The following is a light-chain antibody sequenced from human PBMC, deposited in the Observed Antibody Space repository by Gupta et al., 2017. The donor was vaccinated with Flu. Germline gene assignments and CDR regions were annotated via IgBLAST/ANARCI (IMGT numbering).Light chain of an antibody. CDR1: QDISNY. Sequence: DIQMTQSPSSLSASVGDRVTTTCQASQDISNYLDWYQQKPGRAPKLLIYDASSLESGVPSRFSGSESGTEFTLTISSLQPEDVGTYYCQQYDNLPLTFGGGTKVEI. CDR2: DAS. J-gene: IGKJ4*01. CDR3: QQYDNLPLT. V-gene: IGKV1-33*01.